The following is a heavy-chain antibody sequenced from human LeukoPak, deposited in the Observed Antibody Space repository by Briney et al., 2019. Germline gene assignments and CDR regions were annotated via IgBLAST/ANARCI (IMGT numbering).Heavy chain of an antibody. CDR3: AKAPPGIAVAGSPHFDY. D-gene: IGHD6-19*01. CDR2: IRYDGSNK. V-gene: IGHV3-30*02. Sequence: GGSLRLSCAASGFTFSGCGMHWVRQAPGKGLEWVSFIRYDGSNKYYADSVKGRFTISRDNSKNTLYLQMNSLRAEDTAVYYCAKAPPGIAVAGSPHFDYWGQGTMVTVSS. J-gene: IGHJ4*03. CDR1: GFTFSGCG.